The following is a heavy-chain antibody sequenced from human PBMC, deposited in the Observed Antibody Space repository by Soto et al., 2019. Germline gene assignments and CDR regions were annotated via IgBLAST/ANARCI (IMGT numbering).Heavy chain of an antibody. CDR3: ARNRITKDLRAMAV. CDR2: IVHSGAT. Sequence: QVQLQESGPGLVKPSGTLSLTCAVSGVSISSSSWWSWVRQPPGKGLEWIGEIVHSGATNKNPSLASRGTMSIDKAKNEFSLSLNSLTAADTAVYYCARNRITKDLRAMAVWGRGTTDTVSS. D-gene: IGHD1-20*01. J-gene: IGHJ6*02. CDR1: GVSISSSSW. V-gene: IGHV4-4*02.